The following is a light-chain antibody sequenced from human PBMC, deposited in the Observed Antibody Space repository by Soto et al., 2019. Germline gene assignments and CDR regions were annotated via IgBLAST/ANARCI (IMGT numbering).Light chain of an antibody. CDR3: QQIYSAPLT. CDR2: AAS. V-gene: IGKV1-39*01. Sequence: DIQMTQSPSSLSASVGDRVTITCRASQSITTYLNWYRQKPAKAPKLLIYAASSLQSGVPSRFSGSVSETEFTLSISSLQPEDFATYFCQQIYSAPLTFGGGTKVEIK. J-gene: IGKJ4*01. CDR1: QSITTY.